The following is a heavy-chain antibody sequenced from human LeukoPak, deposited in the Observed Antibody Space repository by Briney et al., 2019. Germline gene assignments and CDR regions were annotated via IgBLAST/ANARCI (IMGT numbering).Heavy chain of an antibody. CDR2: INHSGST. J-gene: IGHJ4*02. CDR1: GGSFSGYY. V-gene: IGHV4-34*01. D-gene: IGHD5-24*01. Sequence: SETLSLACAVYGGSFSGYYWSWIRQPQGKGLEWIGEINHSGSTNYNPSLKSRVTISVDTSKNQFSLKLSSVTAADTAVYYCARGRSMARPGGNWGQGTLVTVSS. CDR3: ARGRSMARPGGN.